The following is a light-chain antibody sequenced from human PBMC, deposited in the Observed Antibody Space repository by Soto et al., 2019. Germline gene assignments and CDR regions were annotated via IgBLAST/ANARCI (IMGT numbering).Light chain of an antibody. V-gene: IGLV2-14*01. CDR3: SSYTTRNTVV. CDR2: EVT. J-gene: IGLJ2*01. CDR1: ISDVGRYNS. Sequence: QSALTQPASVSGSPGQSITISCTGTISDVGRYNSVSWYQQHPGKAPKLIIYEVTIRPSGVSNRFSGSKSGNTASLTVSGLQAEDEADYYCSSYTTRNTVVFGGGTKLTVL.